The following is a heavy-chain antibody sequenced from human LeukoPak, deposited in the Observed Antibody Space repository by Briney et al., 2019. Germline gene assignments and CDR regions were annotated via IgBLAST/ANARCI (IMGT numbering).Heavy chain of an antibody. Sequence: PSETLSLTCTVSGGSIISYYWSWIRQPPGKGLEWIGYIYYSGSTNYNPSLKSRVTISVDTSKNQFSLKLSSVTAADTAVYYCARVATIGRHYYYGMDVWGKGTTVTVSS. CDR1: GGSIISYY. CDR3: ARVATIGRHYYYGMDV. D-gene: IGHD5-12*01. J-gene: IGHJ6*04. V-gene: IGHV4-59*01. CDR2: IYYSGST.